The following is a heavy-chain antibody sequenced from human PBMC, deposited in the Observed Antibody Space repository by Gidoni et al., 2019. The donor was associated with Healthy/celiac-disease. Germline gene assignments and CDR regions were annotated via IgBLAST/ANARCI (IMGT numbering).Heavy chain of an antibody. J-gene: IGHJ6*02. CDR1: GGSFSRFY. CDR2: INHSGST. Sequence: QVQLQQWGAGLLTPSETLSLTCAVYGGSFSRFYWVWIRQPPGKGLEWIGEINHSGSTNYNPALKSRVTISVDTSKNQFSLKLSSVTAADTAVDYCARGPQYYDFWSGYPFYYGMDVWGQGTTVTVSS. D-gene: IGHD3-3*01. V-gene: IGHV4-34*01. CDR3: ARGPQYYDFWSGYPFYYGMDV.